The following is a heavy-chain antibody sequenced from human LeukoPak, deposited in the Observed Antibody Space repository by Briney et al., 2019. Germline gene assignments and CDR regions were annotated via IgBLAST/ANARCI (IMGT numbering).Heavy chain of an antibody. CDR1: GFTFTSYA. Sequence: GGSLRPSCAASGFTFTSYAMSWLRQAPGKGLEWVSVISLVGRSTYYVDSVKGRFTISRDNSKNTLYLQMSSLRAEDTAVYYCAKREGDTGWFQHYYYYVMDVWGQGTTVTVSS. J-gene: IGHJ6*02. CDR3: AKREGDTGWFQHYYYYVMDV. V-gene: IGHV3-23*01. D-gene: IGHD2-15*01. CDR2: ISLVGRST.